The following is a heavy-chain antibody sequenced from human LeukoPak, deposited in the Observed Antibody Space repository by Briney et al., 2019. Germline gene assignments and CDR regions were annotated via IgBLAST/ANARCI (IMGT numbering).Heavy chain of an antibody. V-gene: IGHV4-4*07. Sequence: PSETLSLTCTVSGASISSDFWSWIRQPAGRGLEWSGLIYTSGSTNYNPSLNSRVTMSVETSKNQFSLRLSSVPAVDTAVYYCARGLLTYYYGSSASPPSLNYYFDYWGLGTLVTVSS. CDR3: ARGLLTYYYGSSASPPSLNYYFDY. D-gene: IGHD3-22*01. J-gene: IGHJ4*02. CDR1: GASISSDF. CDR2: IYTSGST.